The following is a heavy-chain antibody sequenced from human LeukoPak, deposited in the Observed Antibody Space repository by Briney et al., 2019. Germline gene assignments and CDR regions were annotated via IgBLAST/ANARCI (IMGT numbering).Heavy chain of an antibody. D-gene: IGHD6-19*01. V-gene: IGHV4-4*07. Sequence: PSETLSLTCTVSGGSISSYYWSWIRQPAGKGLERIGRIHTSGSTNYNPSLKSRVTMSVDTSKNQFSPKVTSVTAADTAVYYCARARQWLPLDSWGQGTLVTVSS. CDR2: IHTSGST. J-gene: IGHJ4*02. CDR1: GGSISSYY. CDR3: ARARQWLPLDS.